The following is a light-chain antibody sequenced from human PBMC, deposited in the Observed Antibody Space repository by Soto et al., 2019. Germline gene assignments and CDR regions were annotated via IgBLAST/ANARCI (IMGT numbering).Light chain of an antibody. J-gene: IGKJ2*01. CDR1: QSVNSD. Sequence: EIVMTHSPATVPASPWEIVTLSCGASQSVNSDLAWYQQTPGQAPRPLIYDASTRAAGVPARFSGSGSGTEFTLTISSLQSEDFALYYCQQYSRWPLYTFGHGTKVDIK. V-gene: IGKV3-15*01. CDR2: DAS. CDR3: QQYSRWPLYT.